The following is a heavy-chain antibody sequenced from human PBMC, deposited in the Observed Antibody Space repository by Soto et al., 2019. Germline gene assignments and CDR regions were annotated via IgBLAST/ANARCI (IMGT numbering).Heavy chain of an antibody. V-gene: IGHV1-18*04. CDR3: AKISSASCCTLSGY. Sequence: GASVEVSCKASGYTFTSNSIGWVRQAPGQGLEWMGWINDYNCNTKYVQQLQGRVTLTTDTSTSTAYMELRSLRSEDTAVYYCAKISSASCCTLSGYWGQGTLITVS. CDR2: INDYNCNT. D-gene: IGHD2-2*01. J-gene: IGHJ4*02. CDR1: GYTFTSNS.